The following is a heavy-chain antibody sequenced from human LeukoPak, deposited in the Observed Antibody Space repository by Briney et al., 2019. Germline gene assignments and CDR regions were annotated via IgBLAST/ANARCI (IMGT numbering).Heavy chain of an antibody. D-gene: IGHD2-8*01. CDR1: GFTFDDYA. Sequence: TGGSLRLSCAASGFTFDDYAMHWVRQAPGKGLEWVSLISVDGGRTYYADSVKGRFIISRDNSKNSLYLQLNSLRTGDTALYYCAKDRYCSDGVCSGSFDYWGQGTLVTVSA. CDR2: ISVDGGRT. J-gene: IGHJ4*02. V-gene: IGHV3-43*02. CDR3: AKDRYCSDGVCSGSFDY.